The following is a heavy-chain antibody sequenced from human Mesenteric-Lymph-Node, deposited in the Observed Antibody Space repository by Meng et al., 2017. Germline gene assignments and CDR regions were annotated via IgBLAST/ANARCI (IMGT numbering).Heavy chain of an antibody. CDR3: ARDGDSSGYYYFQH. CDR1: GFTFSSYA. CDR2: ISYDGSNK. D-gene: IGHD3-22*01. J-gene: IGHJ1*01. Sequence: GESLKISCAASGFTFSSYAMHWVRQAPGKGLEWVAVISYDGSNKYYADSVKGRFTISRDNSKNTLYLQMNSLRAEDTAVYYCARDGDSSGYYYFQHWGQGTLVTVSS. V-gene: IGHV3-30*14.